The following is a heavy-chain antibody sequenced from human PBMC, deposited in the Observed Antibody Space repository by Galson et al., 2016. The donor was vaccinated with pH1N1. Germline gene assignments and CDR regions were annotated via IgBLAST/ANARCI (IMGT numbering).Heavy chain of an antibody. J-gene: IGHJ4*02. CDR3: ARVLRTTVFDY. CDR2: INPKTGAT. V-gene: IGHV1-2*02. CDR1: GYTFNAYY. D-gene: IGHD4-17*01. Sequence: SVKVSCKASGYTFNAYYVHWVRQAPGQGLEWMGWINPKTGATSYVQRFRGRVTMTRDTSIGTVYMELSNLGSDDTAVYYCARVLRTTVFDYWGQGILVTVSS.